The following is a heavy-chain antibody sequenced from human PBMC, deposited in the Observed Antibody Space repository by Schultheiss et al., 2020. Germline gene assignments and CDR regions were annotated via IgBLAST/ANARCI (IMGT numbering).Heavy chain of an antibody. CDR3: ARSVEWLRPYFDY. Sequence: GGSLRLSCAASGFTFSNAWMSWVRQAPGKGLEYVSAISSNGGSTYYADSVKGRFTISRDNSKNTLYLQMNSLRAEDTAVYYCARSVEWLRPYFDYWGQGTLVTVSS. J-gene: IGHJ4*02. V-gene: IGHV3-64*04. CDR1: GFTFSNAW. CDR2: ISSNGGST. D-gene: IGHD5-12*01.